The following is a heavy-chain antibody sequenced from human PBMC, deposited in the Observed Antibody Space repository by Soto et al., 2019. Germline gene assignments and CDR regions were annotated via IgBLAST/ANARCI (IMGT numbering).Heavy chain of an antibody. Sequence: ASVKVSCKASGYTFTSYGISWVRQAPGQGLEWMGWISAYNGNTNYAQKLQGRVTMTTDTSTSTAYMELRSLRSDDTAVYYCARDFHPSRITIFGVVPLAGAYWGQGTLVTVSS. CDR1: GYTFTSYG. D-gene: IGHD3-3*01. V-gene: IGHV1-18*04. CDR2: ISAYNGNT. CDR3: ARDFHPSRITIFGVVPLAGAY. J-gene: IGHJ4*02.